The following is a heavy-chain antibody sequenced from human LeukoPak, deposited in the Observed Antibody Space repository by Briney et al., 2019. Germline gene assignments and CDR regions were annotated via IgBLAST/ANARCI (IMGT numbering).Heavy chain of an antibody. V-gene: IGHV1-69*04. CDR3: ARVNPRYCGGDCYSDY. CDR1: GGTFSSYA. Sequence: GASVTVSCKASGGTFSSYAISWVRQAPGQGLEWMGRIIPILGIANYAQKFQGRVTITADKSTSTAYMELSSLRSEDTAVYYCARVNPRYCGGDCYSDYWGQGTLVTVSS. CDR2: IIPILGIA. D-gene: IGHD2-21*02. J-gene: IGHJ4*02.